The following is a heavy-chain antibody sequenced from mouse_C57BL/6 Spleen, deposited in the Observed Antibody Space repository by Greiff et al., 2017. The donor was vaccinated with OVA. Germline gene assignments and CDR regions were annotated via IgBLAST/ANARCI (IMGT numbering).Heavy chain of an antibody. CDR2: IYPGDGDT. CDR1: GYAFSSSW. J-gene: IGHJ4*01. V-gene: IGHV1-82*01. D-gene: IGHD1-1*01. CDR3: ASSSGGAMDY. Sequence: VKLVESGPELVKPGASVKISCKASGYAFSSSWMNWVKQRPGKGLEWIGRIYPGDGDTNYNGKFKGKATLTADKSSSTAYMQLSSLTSEDSAVYFCASSSGGAMDYWGQGTSVTVSS.